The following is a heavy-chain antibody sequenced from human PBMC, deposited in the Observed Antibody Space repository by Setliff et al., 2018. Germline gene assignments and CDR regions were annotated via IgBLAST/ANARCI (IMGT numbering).Heavy chain of an antibody. CDR1: GASFNSHY. D-gene: IGHD3-10*01. CDR2: FFYSGDS. V-gene: IGHV4-59*11. J-gene: IGHJ4*02. CDR3: ARDRSYYASGSFTKWFDY. Sequence: PSETLSLTCTVSGASFNSHYWSWIRQPPGKGLEWVGLFFYSGDSRYNPSLKSRVTMSVDASRNQFSLKLSSVTAADTAIYYCARDRSYYASGSFTKWFDYWGQGTLVTVSS.